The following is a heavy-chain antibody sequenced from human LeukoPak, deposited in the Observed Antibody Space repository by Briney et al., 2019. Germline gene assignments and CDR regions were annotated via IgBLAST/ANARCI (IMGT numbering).Heavy chain of an antibody. CDR3: AKLTYYYDSSGPFDY. D-gene: IGHD3-22*01. V-gene: IGHV3-23*01. Sequence: PGGSLRLSRAASGFTFSSYAMSWVRQAPGKGLEWVSAISGSGGSTYYADSVKGRFTISRDNSKNTLYLQMNSLRAEDTAVYYCAKLTYYYDSSGPFDYWGQGTLVTVSS. J-gene: IGHJ4*02. CDR1: GFTFSSYA. CDR2: ISGSGGST.